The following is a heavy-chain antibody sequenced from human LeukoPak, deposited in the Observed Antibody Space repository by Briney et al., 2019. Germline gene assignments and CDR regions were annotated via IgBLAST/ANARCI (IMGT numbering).Heavy chain of an antibody. D-gene: IGHD1-26*01. CDR2: ISAYNGNT. V-gene: IGHV1-18*04. CDR1: GYSFTSYG. Sequence: ASVKVSCKASGYSFTSYGISWVRRAPGQGLEGVGWISAYNGNTNYAQKLQGRVTMTTETSTSTAYIELRSLRADDTAAYHCPRANIVGATTVDYWGQGTLVTVSS. CDR3: PRANIVGATTVDY. J-gene: IGHJ4*02.